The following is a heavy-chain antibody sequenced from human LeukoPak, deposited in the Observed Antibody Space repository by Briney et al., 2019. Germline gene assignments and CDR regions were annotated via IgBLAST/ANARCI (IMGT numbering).Heavy chain of an antibody. V-gene: IGHV4-59*08. CDR3: ARHVHCSGGSCYRYGMDD. Sequence: SETLSLTCTVSGGSISTFHWCWIRQPPGRGLEWIGFNHNTGSTNYNPSLNNRVTISVDTSKNQFFLKLSSVTAADTAVYYCARHVHCSGGSCYRYGMDDWGQGTTVTVSS. CDR1: GGSISTFH. CDR2: NHNTGST. D-gene: IGHD2-15*01. J-gene: IGHJ6*02.